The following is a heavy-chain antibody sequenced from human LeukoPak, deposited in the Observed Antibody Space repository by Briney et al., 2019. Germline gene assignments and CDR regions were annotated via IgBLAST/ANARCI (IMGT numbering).Heavy chain of an antibody. Sequence: GGSLRLSCAASGFTFNTYDMHWVRQAPGKGLEWVALIRFDGSNTSYADSAKGRFTISRDNSKNTLYLQMNSLRADDTAVYYCTGDFDYWGQGTLSPSPQ. V-gene: IGHV3-30*02. CDR2: IRFDGSNT. CDR3: TGDFDY. CDR1: GFTFNTYD. J-gene: IGHJ4*02.